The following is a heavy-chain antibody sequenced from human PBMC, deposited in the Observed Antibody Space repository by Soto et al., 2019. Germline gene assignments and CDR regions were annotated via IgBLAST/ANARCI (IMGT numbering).Heavy chain of an antibody. CDR2: ISATGAGT. D-gene: IGHD4-17*01. CDR1: GFTFSSYA. J-gene: IGHJ4*02. V-gene: IGHV3-23*01. Sequence: EVQLLESGGGLVQPGGSLRLSCVVSGFTFSSYAMSWVRQAPGEWLEWVSAISATGAGTYYADSVKGRFTISRDNSKNTLYLQMDSLRAEDTAIYYCARASVFDYWGQGTLVTVSS. CDR3: ARASVFDY.